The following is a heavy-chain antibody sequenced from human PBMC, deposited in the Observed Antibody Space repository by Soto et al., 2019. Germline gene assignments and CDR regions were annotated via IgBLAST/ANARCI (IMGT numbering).Heavy chain of an antibody. CDR1: GYTFTGYY. CDR3: ARDPLIVATITSPDWFDP. V-gene: IGHV1-2*02. CDR2: INPNSGGT. Sequence: ASVEVSCKASGYTFTGYYMHWVRQAPGQGLEWMGWINPNSGGTNYAQKFQGRVTMTRDTSISTAYMELSRLRSDDTAVYYCARDPLIVATITSPDWFDPWGQGTLVTVSS. D-gene: IGHD5-12*01. J-gene: IGHJ5*02.